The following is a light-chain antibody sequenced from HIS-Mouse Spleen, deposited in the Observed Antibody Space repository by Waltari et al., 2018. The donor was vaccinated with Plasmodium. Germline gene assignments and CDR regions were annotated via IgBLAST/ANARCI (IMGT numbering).Light chain of an antibody. Sequence: SYELTQPPSVSVSPGQTARITCSGDALPKKYAYWYQQNSGQAPVLVIYEDSKRPTGIRERFSGYSSGTMATLTISGAQVEDEADYYGYSTDSSGNHRVFGGGTKLTVL. CDR3: YSTDSSGNHRV. CDR2: EDS. J-gene: IGLJ3*02. V-gene: IGLV3-10*01. CDR1: ALPKKY.